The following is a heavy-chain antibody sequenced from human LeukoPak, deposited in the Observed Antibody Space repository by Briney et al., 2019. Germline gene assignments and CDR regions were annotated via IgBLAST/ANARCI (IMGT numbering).Heavy chain of an antibody. CDR2: IYSGGST. Sequence: GGSLRLSWAAAGFTVSSNYMSWVRQAPGKGLEWVSVIYSGGSTYYADSVKGRFTISRDNSKNTLYLQMNSLRAEDTAVYYCARVMVGGFDAFDIWGQGTMVTVSS. D-gene: IGHD2-8*01. CDR3: ARVMVGGFDAFDI. V-gene: IGHV3-66*01. CDR1: GFTVSSNY. J-gene: IGHJ3*02.